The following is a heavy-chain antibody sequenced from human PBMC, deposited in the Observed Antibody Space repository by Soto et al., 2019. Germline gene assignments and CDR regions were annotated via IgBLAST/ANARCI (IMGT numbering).Heavy chain of an antibody. J-gene: IGHJ4*02. CDR3: ARLDSSGYYYSEY. Sequence: SETLSRTCAVYCGSFSGYGWRWIRQPAGKGLGGVGEINHSGSTNYNPSLKSRVTISVDTSKNKFSLKLSSVTAADTAVYYRARLDSSGYYYSEYWGQGTMVTVSS. V-gene: IGHV4-34*01. D-gene: IGHD3-22*01. CDR1: CGSFSGYG. CDR2: INHSGST.